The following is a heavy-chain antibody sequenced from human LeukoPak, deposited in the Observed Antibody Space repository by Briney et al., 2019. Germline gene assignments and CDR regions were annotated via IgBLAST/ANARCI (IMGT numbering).Heavy chain of an antibody. CDR3: ARGLGYGYCSGSSYFDY. V-gene: IGHV4-59*01. CDR1: GGSISSYY. D-gene: IGHD3-10*01. J-gene: IGHJ4*02. CDR2: IYYSGST. Sequence: SETLSLTCTVSGGSISSYYWGWIRQPPGKGLEWIGYIYYSGSTNYNPSLKSRVTISVEPSKNQFPLKLRSVTAADTGVYYCARGLGYGYCSGSSYFDYWGQGTLVTVSS.